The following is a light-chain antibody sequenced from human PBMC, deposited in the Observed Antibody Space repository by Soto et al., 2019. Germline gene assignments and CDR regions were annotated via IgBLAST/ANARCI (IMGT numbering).Light chain of an antibody. CDR2: DVS. CDR3: SSYTSRSTLGV. Sequence: QSALTQPASASGSPGQSITISCTGTSSDVGGYNYVSWYQQHPGKAPKLMIYDVSNRPSGVSNRFSGSKSGNTASLTISGLQAEDEAVYYCSSYTSRSTLGVFGGGTKLTVL. V-gene: IGLV2-14*01. J-gene: IGLJ2*01. CDR1: SSDVGGYNY.